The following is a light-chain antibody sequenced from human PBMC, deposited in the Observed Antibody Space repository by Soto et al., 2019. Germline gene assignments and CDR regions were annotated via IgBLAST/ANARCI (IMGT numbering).Light chain of an antibody. J-gene: IGKJ5*01. V-gene: IGKV3-15*01. CDR3: QQRQYWPPIT. CDR2: GAS. Sequence: EILMTQSPATLSVSPGERATLSWRASQSVSSNLAWYQQKPGQAPRLLIYGASTRATGIPASFSGSGSATDFTLPISSLQPPDCATYYCQQRQYWPPITFGQGTRLEI. CDR1: QSVSSN.